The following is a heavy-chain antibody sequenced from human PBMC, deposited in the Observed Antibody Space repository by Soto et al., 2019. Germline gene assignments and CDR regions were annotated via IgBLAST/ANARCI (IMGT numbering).Heavy chain of an antibody. CDR1: GGSISSGGYY. D-gene: IGHD6-25*01. CDR2: IYYSGST. J-gene: IGHJ5*02. Sequence: TLSLTCTVSGGSISSGGYYWSWIRQHPGKGLEWIGYIYYSGSTYYNPSLKSRVTISVDTSKNQFSLKLSSVTAADTAVYYCATGGSTGWPRGGWFDPSGQGTLVTVSS. CDR3: ATGGSTGWPRGGWFDP. V-gene: IGHV4-31*03.